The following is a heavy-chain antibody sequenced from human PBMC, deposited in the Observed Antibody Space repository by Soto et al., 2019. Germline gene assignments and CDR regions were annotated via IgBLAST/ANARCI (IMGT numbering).Heavy chain of an antibody. Sequence: QVQLQESGPGLVKPSETLSLTCTVSGGSVSSGSYYWSWIRQPPGKGLEWIGYISYSGSTSYNPSLKSRVTISVDTSMNQFSLELSYVTAADTAVYYCATARYSSGLKYYFDYWGQGTLVTVSS. D-gene: IGHD6-19*01. V-gene: IGHV4-61*01. CDR2: ISYSGST. J-gene: IGHJ4*02. CDR3: ATARYSSGLKYYFDY. CDR1: GGSVSSGSYY.